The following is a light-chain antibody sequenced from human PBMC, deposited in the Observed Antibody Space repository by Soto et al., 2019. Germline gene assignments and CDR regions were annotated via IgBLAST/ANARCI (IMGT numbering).Light chain of an antibody. CDR2: VAS. CDR1: QRVSSSY. Sequence: IVLTQSPAILALSPGDRATLSCRASQRVSSSYLAWYQQKPGQAPRLLIHVASSRLTGIPDRFSGSGSGTEFTLTISSLQSEDFAVYHCHQYNSWPLTFGGGTKVDIK. J-gene: IGKJ4*01. V-gene: IGKV3-20*01. CDR3: HQYNSWPLT.